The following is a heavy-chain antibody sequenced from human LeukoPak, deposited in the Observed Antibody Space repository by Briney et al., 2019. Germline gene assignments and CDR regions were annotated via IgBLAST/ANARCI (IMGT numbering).Heavy chain of an antibody. CDR3: ARSVTPTVMYDAFDI. CDR2: IYPGDSDT. Sequence: GESLKISCKGSGYSFTSYWIGWVRQMPGKGLEWMGIIYPGDSDTRYSPSFQGQVTISADKSISTAYLQWSSLKASDTAMYYCARSVTPTVMYDAFDIWGQGTMVTVSS. J-gene: IGHJ3*02. CDR1: GYSFTSYW. D-gene: IGHD4-23*01. V-gene: IGHV5-51*01.